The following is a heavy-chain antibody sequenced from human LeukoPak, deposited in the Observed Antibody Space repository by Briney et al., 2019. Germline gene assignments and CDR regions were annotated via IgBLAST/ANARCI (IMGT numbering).Heavy chain of an antibody. V-gene: IGHV3-7*01. D-gene: IGHD2-21*02. CDR2: INQGGSEK. CDR3: ARDTRVVVTTLFDY. CDR1: GVIFSSYW. J-gene: IGHJ4*02. Sequence: GGSLRLSCAASGVIFSSYWMSWVRQAPGKGLEWVANINQGGSEKYYVDSVKGRFTISRDNAKNPLYLQMNSLRAEDTAVYYCARDTRVVVTTLFDYWGQGTLVTASS.